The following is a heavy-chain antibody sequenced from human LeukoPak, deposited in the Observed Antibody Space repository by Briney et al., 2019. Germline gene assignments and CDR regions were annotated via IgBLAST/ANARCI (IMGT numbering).Heavy chain of an antibody. Sequence: PSETLSLTCTVSGASISNYYWSWTRQPPGKGLEWIGYIHNTGRTNYNPSLKSRVTISADTSKNQFSLRLSSVTAADTTIYYCARYAATGGPNWFDPWGPGTVVTVSS. CDR3: ARYAATGGPNWFDP. V-gene: IGHV4-59*01. D-gene: IGHD2-15*01. CDR2: IHNTGRT. J-gene: IGHJ5*02. CDR1: GASISNYY.